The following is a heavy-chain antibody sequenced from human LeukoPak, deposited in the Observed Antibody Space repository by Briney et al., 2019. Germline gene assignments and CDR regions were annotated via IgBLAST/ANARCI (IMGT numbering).Heavy chain of an antibody. V-gene: IGHV3-30*03. D-gene: IGHD3-10*01. CDR1: GFTFSSYG. CDR3: ITMVRGVPY. Sequence: GSLRLSCAASGFTFSSYGMHWVRQAPGKGLEWVAVISYDGSNKYYADSVKGRFTISRDNSKNTLYLQMNSLRAEDTAVYFGITMVRGVPYWGQGTLVTVSS. CDR2: ISYDGSNK. J-gene: IGHJ4*02.